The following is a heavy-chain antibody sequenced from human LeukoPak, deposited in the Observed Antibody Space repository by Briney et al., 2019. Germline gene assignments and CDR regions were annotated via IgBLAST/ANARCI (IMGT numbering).Heavy chain of an antibody. CDR1: GFTFSSYT. D-gene: IGHD3-22*01. J-gene: IGHJ3*02. V-gene: IGHV3-23*01. CDR3: AKSHTHYYDSADAFDI. Sequence: GGSLRLSCAASGFTFSSYTMSWVRQAPGKGLGWVSAISGSGGNTYYADSVKGRFTISKDNSKNTLFLQMNSLRAEDTAVYYCAKSHTHYYDSADAFDIWGQGTMVTVSS. CDR2: ISGSGGNT.